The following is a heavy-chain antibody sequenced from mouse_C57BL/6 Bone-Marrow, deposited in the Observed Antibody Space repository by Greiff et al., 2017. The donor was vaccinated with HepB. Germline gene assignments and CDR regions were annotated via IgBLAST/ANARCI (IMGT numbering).Heavy chain of an antibody. V-gene: IGHV5-17*01. Sequence: VQLKESGGGLVKPGGSLKLSCAASGFTFSDYGMHWVRQAPEKGLEWVAYISSGSSTIYYADTVKCRFTISRDNAKNTLFLQMTSLRSEDTAMYYCARADYGSSYPVYWYFDVWGTGTTVTVA. CDR2: ISSGSSTI. CDR3: ARADYGSSYPVYWYFDV. D-gene: IGHD1-1*01. J-gene: IGHJ1*03. CDR1: GFTFSDYG.